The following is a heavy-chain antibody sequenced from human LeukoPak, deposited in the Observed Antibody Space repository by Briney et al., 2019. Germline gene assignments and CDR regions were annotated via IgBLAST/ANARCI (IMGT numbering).Heavy chain of an antibody. CDR2: INPNSGGT. Sequence: ASVKVSCKASGYTFTGYYMHWVRQAPGQGLEWMGWINPNSGGTNYAQKFQGRVTMTRDTSISTAYTELRSLRSDDTAVYYCASTGYYDSSGYPYYFDYWGQGTLVTVSS. CDR1: GYTFTGYY. V-gene: IGHV1-2*02. CDR3: ASTGYYDSSGYPYYFDY. D-gene: IGHD3-22*01. J-gene: IGHJ4*02.